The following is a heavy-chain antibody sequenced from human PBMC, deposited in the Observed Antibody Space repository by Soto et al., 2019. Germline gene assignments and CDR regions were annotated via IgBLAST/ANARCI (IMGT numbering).Heavy chain of an antibody. CDR1: GGSFSAYY. CDR3: ARVRMTTATFYYYYAMDV. CDR2: VNHSGST. J-gene: IGHJ6*02. V-gene: IGHV4-34*01. D-gene: IGHD4-17*01. Sequence: PSETLSLTCAVYGGSFSAYYWSWIRQPPGKGLEWIGEVNHSGSTNYNPSLKSRVTISIDTSKNQFSLKLSSVTAADTAVYYCARVRMTTATFYYYYAMDVWGQGTTVTVS.